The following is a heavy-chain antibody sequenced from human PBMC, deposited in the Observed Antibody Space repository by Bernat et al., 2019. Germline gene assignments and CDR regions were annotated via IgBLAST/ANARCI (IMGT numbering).Heavy chain of an antibody. CDR1: GFSLSTSGVG. D-gene: IGHD1-26*01. V-gene: IGHV2-5*02. CDR2: IYWDDDK. CDR3: AHSNSGSYFGGIAVAHFDY. J-gene: IGHJ4*02. Sequence: QITLKESGPTLVKPTQTLTLTCTFSGFSLSTSGVGVGWIRQPPGKALEWLALIYWDDDKRYSPSLKSRLTITKDTSKNQVVLTMTNMDPVDTATYYCAHSNSGSYFGGIAVAHFDYWGQGTLVTVSS.